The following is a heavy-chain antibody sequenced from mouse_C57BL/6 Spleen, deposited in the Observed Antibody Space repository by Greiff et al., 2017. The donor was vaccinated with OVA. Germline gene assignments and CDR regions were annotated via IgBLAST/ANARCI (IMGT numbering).Heavy chain of an antibody. V-gene: IGHV1-63*01. CDR1: GYTFTNYW. CDR2: IYPGGGYT. J-gene: IGHJ3*01. Sequence: VQLQQSGAELVRPGTSVKMSCKASGYTFTNYWIGWAKQRPGHGLEWIGDIYPGGGYTNYNEKFKGKATLTADKSSSTAYMQFSSLTSEDSAIYYCARLGNDYDEAWFAYWGQGTLVTVSA. CDR3: ARLGNDYDEAWFAY. D-gene: IGHD2-4*01.